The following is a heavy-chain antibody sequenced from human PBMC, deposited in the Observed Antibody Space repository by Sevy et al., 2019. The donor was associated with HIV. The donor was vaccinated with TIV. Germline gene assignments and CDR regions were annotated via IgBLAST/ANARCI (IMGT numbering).Heavy chain of an antibody. V-gene: IGHV3-72*01. CDR3: AAVAVDRGYFNI. J-gene: IGHJ2*01. Sequence: GGSLRLSCAASGFIFGDLYMDWVRQAPGKGLKWIGRIRNKAKSSTTEYAASVKGRFTITRDDSKNSLYLQMNSLKTEDTARYYCAAVAVDRGYFNIWGRGTLVTVSS. CDR2: IRNKAKSSTT. CDR1: GFIFGDLY. D-gene: IGHD6-19*01.